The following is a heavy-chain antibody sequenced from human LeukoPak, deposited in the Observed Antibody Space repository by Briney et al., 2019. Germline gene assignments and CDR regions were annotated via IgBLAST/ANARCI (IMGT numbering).Heavy chain of an antibody. CDR1: GGSISNYY. V-gene: IGHV4-4*07. D-gene: IGHD3-22*01. CDR2: MHSSGST. J-gene: IGHJ4*02. CDR3: ARGYYDSTGYYYPSFDY. Sequence: SETLSLTCSVSGGSISNYYWNWIRQPAGKGLEWIGRMHSSGSTNYNPSLKSRVTMSVGTSKNQFSLKLRSVTAADTAVYYCARGYYDSTGYYYPSFDYWGQGTLVTVSS.